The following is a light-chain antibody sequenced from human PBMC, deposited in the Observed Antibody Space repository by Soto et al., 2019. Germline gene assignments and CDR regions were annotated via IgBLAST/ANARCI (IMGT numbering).Light chain of an antibody. V-gene: IGKV3-20*01. J-gene: IGKJ1*01. Sequence: EIVLTQSPGTLSLSPGERATLSCRASQSVSSSYLAWYQHKPGQAPRLLIYGASSRATGIPDRFSGSGSGTDFTLTISRLEPEDFAVYYCRQYGSSSWTFGQGTRWMSN. CDR1: QSVSSSY. CDR3: RQYGSSSWT. CDR2: GAS.